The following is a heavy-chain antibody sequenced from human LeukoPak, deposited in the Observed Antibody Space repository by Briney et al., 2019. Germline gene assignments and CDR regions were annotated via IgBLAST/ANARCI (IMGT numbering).Heavy chain of an antibody. Sequence: RAGGSLRLSCAASGFTFSNYWMYWVRQVPEKGLVWVSRISPDGKDTSHADSVKGRFTISRDNSKNTLYLQMNSLRAEDTAVYYCAKDGVIVGAFNYFDYWGQGTLVTVSS. J-gene: IGHJ4*02. V-gene: IGHV3-74*01. D-gene: IGHD1-26*01. CDR2: ISPDGKDT. CDR3: AKDGVIVGAFNYFDY. CDR1: GFTFSNYW.